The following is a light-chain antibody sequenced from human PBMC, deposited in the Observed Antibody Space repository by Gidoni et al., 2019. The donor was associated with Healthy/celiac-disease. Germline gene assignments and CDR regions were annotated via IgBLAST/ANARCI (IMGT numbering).Light chain of an antibody. CDR2: AAS. Sequence: DIQMTQSPPSLSASVGDRVTITCRASQSISSYLNWYQQKPGKAPKLLIYAASSLQSGVPSRFSGSGSGTDFTLTISSLQPEDFATYYCQQSYSTPPAFXQXTKVEIK. V-gene: IGKV1-39*01. J-gene: IGKJ1*01. CDR1: QSISSY. CDR3: QQSYSTPPA.